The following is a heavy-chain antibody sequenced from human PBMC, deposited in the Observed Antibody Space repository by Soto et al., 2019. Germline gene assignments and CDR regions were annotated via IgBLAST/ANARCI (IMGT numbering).Heavy chain of an antibody. Sequence: SVKVSCKASGGTFSSYAISWVQQAPGQGLEWMGGIIPIFGTANYAQKFQGRVTITADESTSTAYMELSSLRSEDTAVYYCARDLGYSSFPFGVGARYYGMDVWGQGTTVTVSS. V-gene: IGHV1-69*13. J-gene: IGHJ6*02. D-gene: IGHD6-13*01. CDR2: IIPIFGTA. CDR1: GGTFSSYA. CDR3: ARDLGYSSFPFGVGARYYGMDV.